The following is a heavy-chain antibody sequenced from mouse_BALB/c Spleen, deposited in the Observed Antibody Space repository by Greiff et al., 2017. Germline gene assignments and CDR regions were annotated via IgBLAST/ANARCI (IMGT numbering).Heavy chain of an antibody. CDR3: ARPKGYYAMDY. Sequence: EVQLQQSGPELVKPGASVKMSCKASGYTFTSYVMHWVKQKPGQGLEWIGYINPYNDGTKYNEKFKGKATLTSDKSSSTAYMELSSLTSEDSAVYYCARPKGYYAMDYWGQGTSVTVSS. J-gene: IGHJ4*01. CDR2: INPYNDGT. CDR1: GYTFTSYV. V-gene: IGHV1-14*01.